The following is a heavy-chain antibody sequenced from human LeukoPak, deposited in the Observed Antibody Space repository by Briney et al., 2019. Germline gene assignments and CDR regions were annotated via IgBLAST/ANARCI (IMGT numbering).Heavy chain of an antibody. CDR3: ARLVGATAVAHY. CDR2: IYPRDSDA. D-gene: IGHD1-26*01. Sequence: GESLKISCKTFGFSFTNYWIDWVRPMPGKGLEWMGTIYPRDSDARYSPTFQGQVTISADKSISTAYLQWSSLKASDTAMYYCARLVGATAVAHYWGQGTLVTVSS. CDR1: GFSFTNYW. V-gene: IGHV5-51*01. J-gene: IGHJ4*02.